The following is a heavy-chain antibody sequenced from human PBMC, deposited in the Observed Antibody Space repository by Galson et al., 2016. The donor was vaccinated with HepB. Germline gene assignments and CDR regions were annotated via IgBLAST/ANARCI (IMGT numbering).Heavy chain of an antibody. J-gene: IGHJ6*02. CDR1: GFTFSSYT. CDR3: AKGRGFYYYSMDV. V-gene: IGHV3-9*01. Sequence: SLRLSCAASGFTFSSYTMNWVRQAPGKGLEWVSGISWNSGSTGYADSVKGRFTISRDNAKNSLYLQMNSLRSDDTALYYCAKGRGFYYYSMDVWGQGTTVTVSS. CDR2: ISWNSGST. D-gene: IGHD3-10*01.